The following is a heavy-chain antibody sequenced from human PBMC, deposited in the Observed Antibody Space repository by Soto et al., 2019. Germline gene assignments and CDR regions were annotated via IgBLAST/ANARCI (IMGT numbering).Heavy chain of an antibody. CDR3: ARGADYDFWAGLPYYFDY. Sequence: QVQLVQSGSEVKKPGASVKVPCKATGYTFTTYGISWVRQAPVQGLEWMGWISTYNDKTNYAQKFQGRVTMTTDTSTSTAYMELRSLRSDDTAVYYCARGADYDFWAGLPYYFDYWGQGILVTVSS. V-gene: IGHV1-18*01. CDR2: ISTYNDKT. CDR1: GYTFTTYG. J-gene: IGHJ4*02. D-gene: IGHD3-3*01.